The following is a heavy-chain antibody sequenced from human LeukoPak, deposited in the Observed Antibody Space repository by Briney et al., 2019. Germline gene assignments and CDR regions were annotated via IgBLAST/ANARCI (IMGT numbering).Heavy chain of an antibody. CDR3: ARGRGGVRGVIETARRKGVRHDWFDP. Sequence: ASVKVSCKASGYTFTSYDINWVRQATGQGLEWMGWMNPNSGNTGYAQKFQGRVTMTRNTSISTAYMELSSLRSEDTAVYYCARGRGGVRGVIETARRKGVRHDWFDPWGQGTLVTVSS. CDR2: MNPNSGNT. D-gene: IGHD3-10*01. V-gene: IGHV1-8*01. J-gene: IGHJ5*02. CDR1: GYTFTSYD.